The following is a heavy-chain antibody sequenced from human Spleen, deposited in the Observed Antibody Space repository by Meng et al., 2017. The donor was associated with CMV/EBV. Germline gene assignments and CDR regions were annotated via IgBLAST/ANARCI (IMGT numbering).Heavy chain of an antibody. CDR2: IKQDGSEK. CDR1: GFTFSSYW. J-gene: IGHJ4*02. CDR3: ARSTPMATITLGIDY. D-gene: IGHD5-24*01. Sequence: GESLKISCAASGFTFSSYWMTWVRQAPGKGLEWVANIKQDGSEKYYVDSVKGRFTISRDNAKNSLYLQMDSLRAEDTAAYYCARSTPMATITLGIDYWGQGTLVTVSS. V-gene: IGHV3-7*01.